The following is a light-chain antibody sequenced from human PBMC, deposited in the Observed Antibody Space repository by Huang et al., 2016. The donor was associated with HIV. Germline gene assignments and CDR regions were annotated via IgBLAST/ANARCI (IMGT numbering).Light chain of an antibody. Sequence: EIVMTQSPATLSVSPGERATLSCRASQSISNNLAWYQQKPAQPPRLLIYGTSTRATDIPARFSGSASGTELTLTISSLQSEDFAIYYCQQYNNWPPYTFGQGTNLELK. CDR3: QQYNNWPPYT. J-gene: IGKJ2*01. CDR1: QSISNN. CDR2: GTS. V-gene: IGKV3-15*01.